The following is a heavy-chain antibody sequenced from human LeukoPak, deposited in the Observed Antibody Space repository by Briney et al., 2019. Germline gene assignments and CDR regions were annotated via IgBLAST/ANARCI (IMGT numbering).Heavy chain of an antibody. Sequence: PPETLSLTCAVYGGSFSGYYWSWIRQPPGKGLEWIGEINHSGSTNYNPSLKSRVTISVDTSKNQFSLKLCSVTAADTAVYYCARGQSGSYYYYYYYMDVWGKGTTVTVSS. CDR2: INHSGST. J-gene: IGHJ6*03. CDR1: GGSFSGYY. D-gene: IGHD3-10*01. CDR3: ARGQSGSYYYYYYYMDV. V-gene: IGHV4-34*01.